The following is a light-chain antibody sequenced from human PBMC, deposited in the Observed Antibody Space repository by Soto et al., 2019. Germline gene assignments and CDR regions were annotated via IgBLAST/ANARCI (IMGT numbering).Light chain of an antibody. Sequence: EIVFTQSPCTLSLSPAERATLSCVASQSVTSSYLAWYQQKPGQAPRLLIYGASSRATGIPDRFSGSGSGTDFTLTISRLEPEDFAVYYCQQYGSSSWTFGQGTKVDIK. CDR2: GAS. J-gene: IGKJ1*01. CDR1: QSVTSSY. V-gene: IGKV3-20*01. CDR3: QQYGSSSWT.